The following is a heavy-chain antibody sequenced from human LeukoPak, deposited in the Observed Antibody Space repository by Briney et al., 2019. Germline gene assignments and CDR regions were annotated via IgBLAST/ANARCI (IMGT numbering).Heavy chain of an antibody. CDR3: AVRNYYGSGSYYNRLYNWFDP. V-gene: IGHV1-69*05. J-gene: IGHJ5*02. D-gene: IGHD3-10*01. CDR2: IIPIFGTA. CDR1: GYTFTSYY. Sequence: ASVKVSCKASGYTFTSYYMHWVRQAPGQGLEWMGGIIPIFGTANYAQKFQGRVTITTDESTSTACMELSSLRSEDTAVYYCAVRNYYGSGSYYNRLYNWFDPWGQGTLVTVSS.